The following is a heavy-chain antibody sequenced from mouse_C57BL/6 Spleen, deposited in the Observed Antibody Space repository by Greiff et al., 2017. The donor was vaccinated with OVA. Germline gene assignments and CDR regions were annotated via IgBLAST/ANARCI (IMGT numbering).Heavy chain of an antibody. CDR3: ARIFYDGYYYFDY. J-gene: IGHJ2*01. Sequence: QVQLQQSGPELVKPGASVKISCKASGYAFSSSWMNWVKQRPGKGLEWIGRIYPGDGDTNYNGKFKGKATLTAAKSSSNAYRQLSSLTSEDSAVYFCARIFYDGYYYFDYWGQGTTLTVSS. D-gene: IGHD2-3*01. CDR2: IYPGDGDT. CDR1: GYAFSSSW. V-gene: IGHV1-82*01.